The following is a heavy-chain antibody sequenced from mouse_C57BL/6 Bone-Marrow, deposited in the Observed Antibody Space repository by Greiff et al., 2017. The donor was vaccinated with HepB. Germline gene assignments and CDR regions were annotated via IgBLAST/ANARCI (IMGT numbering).Heavy chain of an antibody. CDR1: GFTFSSYG. CDR3: ARHSITTVVAPFGY. J-gene: IGHJ2*01. V-gene: IGHV5-6*01. Sequence: EVKLMESGGDLVKPGGSLKLSCAASGFTFSSYGMSWVRQTPDKRLEWVATISSGGSYTYYPDSVKGRFTISRDNAKNTLYLQMSSLKSEDTAMYYCARHSITTVVAPFGYWGQGTTLTVSS. CDR2: ISSGGSYT. D-gene: IGHD1-1*01.